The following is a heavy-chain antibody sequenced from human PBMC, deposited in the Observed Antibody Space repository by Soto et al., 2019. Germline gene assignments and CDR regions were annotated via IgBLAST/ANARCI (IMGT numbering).Heavy chain of an antibody. CDR2: INHSGST. CDR3: ARDGIAAAGLKN. J-gene: IGHJ4*02. D-gene: IGHD6-13*01. Sequence: QVQLQQWGAGLLKPSETLSLTCAVYGGSFSGYYWSWIRQPPGKGLEWIGEINHSGSTNYNPSLKRRVTISVDTSKNQFSLKLSSVTAADTAVYYCARDGIAAAGLKNWGQGTLVTVSS. CDR1: GGSFSGYY. V-gene: IGHV4-34*01.